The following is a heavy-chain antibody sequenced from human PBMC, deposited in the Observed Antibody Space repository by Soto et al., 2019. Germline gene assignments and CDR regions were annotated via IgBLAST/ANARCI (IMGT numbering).Heavy chain of an antibody. V-gene: IGHV4-59*06. Sequence: PSETLSLTCTVSGGSISSYYWNWIRQHPGKGLEWIGYIYYSGNTYYSPSLKSRLTISLDTSKNQFFLRLSSVTAADTAVYYCARGFSGGSGYYPDAYNWFDPWGQGTLVTVS. D-gene: IGHD3-22*01. CDR1: GGSISSYY. J-gene: IGHJ5*02. CDR3: ARGFSGGSGYYPDAYNWFDP. CDR2: IYYSGNT.